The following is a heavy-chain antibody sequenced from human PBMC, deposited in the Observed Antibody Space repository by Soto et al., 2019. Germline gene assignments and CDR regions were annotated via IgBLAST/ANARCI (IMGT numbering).Heavy chain of an antibody. CDR1: GYTFAGYD. CDR3: ARGDYYSNYVAYGMDV. J-gene: IGHJ6*02. D-gene: IGHD4-4*01. Sequence: ASVKVSCKASGYTFAGYDMHWVRPAPGQGLEWMGWMNPNSGNTSYAQKFQGRVTMTRNTSISTAYMELSSLRSEDTAVYYCARGDYYSNYVAYGMDVWGQGTTVTVSS. CDR2: MNPNSGNT. V-gene: IGHV1-8*02.